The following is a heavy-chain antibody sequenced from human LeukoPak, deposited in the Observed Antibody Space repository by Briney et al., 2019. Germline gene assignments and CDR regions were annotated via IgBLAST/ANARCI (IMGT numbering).Heavy chain of an antibody. CDR1: SFTFSSYW. V-gene: IGHV3-7*03. J-gene: IGHJ4*02. D-gene: IGHD1-7*01. Sequence: GGSLRLSCAASSFTFSSYWMTWVRQAPGKGLEWVANIKEDGSKTFYVDSVKGRFTISRDNARNSMYLQMNSLRSDDTAVYYCGRGRNYWIENWGQGTLVTVSS. CDR3: GRGRNYWIEN. CDR2: IKEDGSKT.